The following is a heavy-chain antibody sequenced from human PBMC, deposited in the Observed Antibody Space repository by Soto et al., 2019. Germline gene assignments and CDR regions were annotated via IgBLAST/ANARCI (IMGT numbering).Heavy chain of an antibody. Sequence: QVQLMQSGAEVRKPGASVRLSCETSGYNFNQYYIHWVRQAPGQGLEWMGIINLRGGTTEYAHKFRGGVTVNGGPATSTGHLEVRRLRSEDTAIYFCSRGPDGSDRPRRDYWGQGTLVTVSS. J-gene: IGHJ4*02. CDR3: SRGPDGSDRPRRDY. CDR1: GYNFNQYY. CDR2: INLRGGTT. D-gene: IGHD6-19*01. V-gene: IGHV1-46*02.